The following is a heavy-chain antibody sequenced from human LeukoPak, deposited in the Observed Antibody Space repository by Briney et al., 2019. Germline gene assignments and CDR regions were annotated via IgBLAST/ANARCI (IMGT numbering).Heavy chain of an antibody. CDR2: ISYDGSNK. V-gene: IGHV3-30*04. D-gene: IGHD3-10*01. Sequence: GGSLRLSCAASGFTFSSYAMHWVRQAPGKGLEWVAVISYDGSNKCYADSVKGRFTISRDNSKNTLYLQMNSLRAEDTAVYYCARDRGRVLLWFGGLDYWGQGTLVTVSS. CDR3: ARDRGRVLLWFGGLDY. J-gene: IGHJ4*02. CDR1: GFTFSSYA.